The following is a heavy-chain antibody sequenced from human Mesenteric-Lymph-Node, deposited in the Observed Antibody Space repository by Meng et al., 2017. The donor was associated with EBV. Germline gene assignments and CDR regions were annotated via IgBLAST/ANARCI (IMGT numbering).Heavy chain of an antibody. Sequence: QVQLQESGPGLVKPSGTLSITCTVSGGSVSSGSYYWSWLRQSPGKGLEWIASLYSRGGTNYNPSLKSRVTISVDTYKNQFSLQLSSVTAADTAVYYCARAVGYGESMFDPWGQGTLVTVSS. J-gene: IGHJ5*02. CDR1: GGSVSSGSYY. CDR2: LYSRGGT. D-gene: IGHD4-17*01. CDR3: ARAVGYGESMFDP. V-gene: IGHV4-61*01.